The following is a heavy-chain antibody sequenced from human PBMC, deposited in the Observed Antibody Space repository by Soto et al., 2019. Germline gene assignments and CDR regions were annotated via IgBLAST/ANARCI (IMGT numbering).Heavy chain of an antibody. CDR3: ARDPAPTTVTTAWYFDL. J-gene: IGHJ2*01. CDR1: GGTFSSYA. D-gene: IGHD4-17*01. Sequence: GASVKVSCKASGGTFSSYAISWVRQAPGQGLEWMGGIIPIFGTANYAQRFQGRVTITADESTSTAYMELSSLRSEDTAVYYCARDPAPTTVTTAWYFDLWGRGTLVTVS. CDR2: IIPIFGTA. V-gene: IGHV1-69*13.